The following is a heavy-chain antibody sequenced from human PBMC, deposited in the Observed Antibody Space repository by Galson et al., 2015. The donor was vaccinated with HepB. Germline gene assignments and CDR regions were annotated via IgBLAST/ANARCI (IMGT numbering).Heavy chain of an antibody. CDR1: GYTFTSYA. V-gene: IGHV1-18*04. D-gene: IGHD2-2*01. Sequence: SVKVSCKASGYTFTSYAISWVRQAPGQGLEWMGWISAYNGNTNYAQKLQGRVTMTTDTSTSTAYMELSSLRSDDTAVYYCARDNWLRDMVVVPPDGFDYWGQGTLVTVSS. CDR2: ISAYNGNT. CDR3: ARDNWLRDMVVVPPDGFDY. J-gene: IGHJ4*02.